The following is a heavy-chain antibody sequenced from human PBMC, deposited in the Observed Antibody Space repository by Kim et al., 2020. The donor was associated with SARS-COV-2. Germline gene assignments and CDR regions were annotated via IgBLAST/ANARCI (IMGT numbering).Heavy chain of an antibody. D-gene: IGHD1-1*01. CDR2: IRGSGEIT. Sequence: GGSLRLSCATSGFTFSTYAMSWVRQAPGKGLEWVSLIRGSGEITSFADSVKGRFTISRDNSKNTLYLQMNSLRVEDTAVYYCAKPPPAYRDNWYTWYFDL. V-gene: IGHV3-23*01. J-gene: IGHJ2*01. CDR3: AKPPPAYRDNWYTWYFDL. CDR1: GFTFSTYA.